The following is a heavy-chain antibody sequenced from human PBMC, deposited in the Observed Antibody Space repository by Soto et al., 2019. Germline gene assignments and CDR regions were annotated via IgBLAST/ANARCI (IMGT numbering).Heavy chain of an antibody. Sequence: QAQLVQSGAEVKKPGASVKVSCKTSGYTFYSDSISRVRQAPGRGLEWMGRINGDYGNTQYAQKFRGRVTMTTDTSTTTVYMELTNLRSDDTAVYYCARCIQGDYYYGMDVWGQGTTVTVSS. CDR2: INGDYGNT. CDR1: GYTFYSDS. D-gene: IGHD5-18*01. J-gene: IGHJ6*02. CDR3: ARCIQGDYYYGMDV. V-gene: IGHV1-18*01.